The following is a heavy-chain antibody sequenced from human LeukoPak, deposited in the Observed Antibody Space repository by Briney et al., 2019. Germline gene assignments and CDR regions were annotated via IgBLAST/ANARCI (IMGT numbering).Heavy chain of an antibody. CDR1: GFTFSSYA. CDR3: AGGQQLY. J-gene: IGHJ4*02. CDR2: ISYDGSNK. Sequence: AGGPLRLSCAASGFTFSSYAMHWVRQAPGKGLEWVAVISYDGSNKYYADSVKGRFTISRDNSKNTLYLQMNSLRAEDTAVYYCAGGQQLYWGQGTLVTVSS. D-gene: IGHD6-13*01. V-gene: IGHV3-30-3*01.